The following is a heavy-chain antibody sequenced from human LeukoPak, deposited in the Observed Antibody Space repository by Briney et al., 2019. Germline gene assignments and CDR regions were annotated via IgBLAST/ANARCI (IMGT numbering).Heavy chain of an antibody. CDR2: MYYTGTT. J-gene: IGHJ4*02. D-gene: IGHD3-22*01. CDR1: GGSISSYY. CDR3: ARRPGDTSGYYFDY. Sequence: SETLSLTCTVSGGSISSYYWSWIRQPPGKGLEWIGYMYYTGTTNYNPSLRSRVTISVDRSKNQFSLRLTSVTAADTALYYCARRPGDTSGYYFDYWGQGTLVTVSS. V-gene: IGHV4-59*12.